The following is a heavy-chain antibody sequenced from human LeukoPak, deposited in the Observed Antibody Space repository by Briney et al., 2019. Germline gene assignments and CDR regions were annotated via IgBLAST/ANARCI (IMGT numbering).Heavy chain of an antibody. D-gene: IGHD4/OR15-4a*01. J-gene: IGHJ4*02. CDR3: AKPAKTDYVDY. V-gene: IGHV3-23*01. CDR1: GLTVSSNC. Sequence: TGGSLRLSCAASGLTVSSNCMSWVRQAPGKGLEWVSAVSGSGGSTYYTDSVKGRFTISRDNSKNTLYLQMNSLRAEDTAVYYCAKPAKTDYVDYWGQGTLVTVSS. CDR2: VSGSGGST.